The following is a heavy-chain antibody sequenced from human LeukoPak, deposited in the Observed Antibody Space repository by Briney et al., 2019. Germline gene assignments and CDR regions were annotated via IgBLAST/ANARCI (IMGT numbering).Heavy chain of an antibody. J-gene: IGHJ4*02. Sequence: SETLSLTCAVYGGSFSGYYWSWIRQPPGKGLEWIREINHSGSTNYNPSLKSRVTISVDTSKNQFSLKLSSVTAADTAVYYCASVDGVFDYWGQGTLVTVSS. CDR1: GGSFSGYY. CDR2: INHSGST. D-gene: IGHD5-12*01. CDR3: ASVDGVFDY. V-gene: IGHV4-34*01.